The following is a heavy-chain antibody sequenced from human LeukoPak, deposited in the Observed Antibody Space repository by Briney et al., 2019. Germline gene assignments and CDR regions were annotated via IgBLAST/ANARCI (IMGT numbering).Heavy chain of an antibody. J-gene: IGHJ4*02. Sequence: GGSLRLSCVASGFTFSGYAMNWVRQAPGKGLEWVSGITISGGTTFDADSVKGRFTISRDNAKNSLYLQMNSLRAEDTAVYYCARDKVGATTTFDYWGQGTLVTVSS. CDR2: ITISGGTT. CDR1: GFTFSGYA. CDR3: ARDKVGATTTFDY. V-gene: IGHV3-23*01. D-gene: IGHD1-26*01.